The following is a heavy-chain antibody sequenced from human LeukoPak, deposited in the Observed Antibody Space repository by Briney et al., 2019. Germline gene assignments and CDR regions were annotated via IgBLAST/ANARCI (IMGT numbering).Heavy chain of an antibody. CDR3: ARDSGELSGELDN. V-gene: IGHV3-21*01. J-gene: IGHJ4*02. CDR1: GFTFSSYS. CDR2: ISSSSSYI. Sequence: GGSLRLSCAASGFTFSSYSMNWVRQAPGKGLEWVSSISSSSSYIYYADSVKGRFTISRDNAKNSLYLQMNSLRAEDTAVYYCARDSGELSGELDNWGQGTLVTVSS. D-gene: IGHD1-26*01.